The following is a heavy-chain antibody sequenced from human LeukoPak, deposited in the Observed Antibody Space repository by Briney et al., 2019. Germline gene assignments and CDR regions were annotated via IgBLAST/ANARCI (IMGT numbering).Heavy chain of an antibody. CDR1: GGSISSSSYY. J-gene: IGHJ3*02. D-gene: IGHD4-17*01. CDR3: ARKFYGRMNYAFDI. CDR2: INHSGST. Sequence: PSETLSLTCTVSGGSISSSSYYWGWIRQPPGKGLEWIGEINHSGSTNYNPSLKSRVTISVDTSKNQFSLKLSSVTAADTAVYYCARKFYGRMNYAFDIWGQGTMVTVSS. V-gene: IGHV4-39*07.